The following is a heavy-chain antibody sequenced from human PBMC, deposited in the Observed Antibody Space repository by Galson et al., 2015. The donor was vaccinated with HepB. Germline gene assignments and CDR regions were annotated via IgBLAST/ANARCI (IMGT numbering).Heavy chain of an antibody. Sequence: CAISGDSVSSNSAAWNWIRQSPSRGLEWLGRTYYRSKWYNDYAVSVKSRITINPDTSKNQFSLQLNSVTPEDTAVYYCARDLYDSSGYSSNLGLARGAFDIWGQGTMVTVSS. J-gene: IGHJ3*02. V-gene: IGHV6-1*01. D-gene: IGHD3-22*01. CDR3: ARDLYDSSGYSSNLGLARGAFDI. CDR1: GDSVSSNSAA. CDR2: TYYRSKWYN.